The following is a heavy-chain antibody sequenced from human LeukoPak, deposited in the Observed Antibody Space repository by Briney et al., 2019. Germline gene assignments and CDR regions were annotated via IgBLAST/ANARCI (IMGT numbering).Heavy chain of an antibody. CDR2: IYTSGST. CDR1: GGSISSYY. J-gene: IGHJ3*02. CDR3: ARGGKNYDFWSGYYFDDAFDI. D-gene: IGHD3-3*01. V-gene: IGHV4-4*07. Sequence: SETLSLTRTVSGGSISSYYWSLIRQPAGKGMEWIGRIYTSGSTNYNPSLKSRVTMSVDTSKNQFSLKLSSVTAADTAVYYCARGGKNYDFWSGYYFDDAFDIWGQGTMVTVSS.